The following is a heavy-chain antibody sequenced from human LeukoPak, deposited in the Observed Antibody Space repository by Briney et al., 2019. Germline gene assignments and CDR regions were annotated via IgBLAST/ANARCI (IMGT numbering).Heavy chain of an antibody. V-gene: IGHV3-7*03. CDR3: ARDPNLYSVTYDTY. Sequence: GGSLRLSCVVSGVTFSSHWMSWVRQAPGKGLEWVANIKQDGSERYYVDSVKGRFTISRDNAKNSVFLQMNSLRAEDTAVYYWARDPNLYSVTYDTYWGQGTLVTVSS. D-gene: IGHD1-26*01. CDR1: GVTFSSHW. CDR2: IKQDGSER. J-gene: IGHJ4*02.